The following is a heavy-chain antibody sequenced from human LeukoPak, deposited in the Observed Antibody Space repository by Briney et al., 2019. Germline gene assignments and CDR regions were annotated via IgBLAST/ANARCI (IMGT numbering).Heavy chain of an antibody. CDR1: GYTFLDYY. CDR3: ARSYGVGLDY. J-gene: IGHJ4*02. V-gene: IGHV1-3*01. D-gene: IGHD3-3*01. CDR2: INAGNGNT. Sequence: ASVKVSCKASGYTFLDYYMHWVRQAPGQRLEWMGWINAGNGNTKYSQKFQDRVTITRDTSASTAYMELSSLRSEDTAVYYCARSYGVGLDYWGQGTLVTVSS.